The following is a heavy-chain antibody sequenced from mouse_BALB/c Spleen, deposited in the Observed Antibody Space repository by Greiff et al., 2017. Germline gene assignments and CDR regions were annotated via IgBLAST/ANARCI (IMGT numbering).Heavy chain of an antibody. Sequence: EVKLQESGPGLVKPSQSLSLTCSVTGYSITSGYYWNWIRQFPGNKLEWMGYISYDGSNNYNPSLKNRISITRDTSKNQFFLKLNSVTTEDTATYYCARERTTAYAMDYWGQGTSVTVSS. D-gene: IGHD1-2*01. CDR2: ISYDGSN. V-gene: IGHV3-6*02. J-gene: IGHJ4*01. CDR1: GYSITSGYY. CDR3: ARERTTAYAMDY.